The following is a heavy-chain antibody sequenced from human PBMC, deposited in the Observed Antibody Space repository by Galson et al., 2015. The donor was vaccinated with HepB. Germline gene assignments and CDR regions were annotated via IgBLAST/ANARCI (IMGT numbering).Heavy chain of an antibody. Sequence: ETLSLTCAVYGGSFNGYYWSWIRQPPGKGLEWIGEINHSGNTNYNPSLKSRVTISGDTSKNQFSLELRSVTAADTAVYFCASSSWYRNYYYYGMDLWGQGTTVTVSS. CDR3: ASSSWYRNYYYYGMDL. CDR1: GGSFNGYY. J-gene: IGHJ6*02. CDR2: INHSGNT. D-gene: IGHD6-13*01. V-gene: IGHV4-34*01.